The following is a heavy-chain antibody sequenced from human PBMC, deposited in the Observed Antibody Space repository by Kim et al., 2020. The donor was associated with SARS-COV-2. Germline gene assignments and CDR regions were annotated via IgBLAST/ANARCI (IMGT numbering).Heavy chain of an antibody. Sequence: GGSLRLSCTASGFTFVDYAMSWFRQAPGKGLEWVGFIRSKAYGGTTEYAASVNGRFTISRDDSKSIAYLQMNSLKTEDTAVYYCSRHTDYWGQGTLVTVSS. J-gene: IGHJ4*02. V-gene: IGHV3-49*03. CDR1: GFTFVDYA. CDR2: IRSKAYGGTT. CDR3: SRHTDY.